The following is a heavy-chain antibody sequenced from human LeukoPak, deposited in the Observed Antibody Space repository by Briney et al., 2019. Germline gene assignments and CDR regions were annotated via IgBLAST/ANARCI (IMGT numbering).Heavy chain of an antibody. V-gene: IGHV4-30-2*01. CDR1: GGSISSGGYS. CDR2: IYHSGST. D-gene: IGHD2-15*01. CDR3: ARYCSGGSCYNWFDP. J-gene: IGHJ5*02. Sequence: SQTLSLTCAVSGGSISSGGYSWSWIRQPPGKGLEWIGYIYHSGSTYYNPSLKSRVTISVDRSKNQISLKLSSVTAADTAVYYCARYCSGGSCYNWFDPWGQGTLVTVSS.